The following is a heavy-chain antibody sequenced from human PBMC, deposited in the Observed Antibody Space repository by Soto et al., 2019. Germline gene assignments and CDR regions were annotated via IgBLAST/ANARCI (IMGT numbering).Heavy chain of an antibody. CDR3: AKDRLGTIFGRLDY. D-gene: IGHD3-3*01. V-gene: IGHV3-23*01. CDR1: GFTFSSYA. J-gene: IGHJ4*02. CDR2: ISGSGGST. Sequence: EVQLLESGGGLVQPGGSLRLSCAASGFTFSSYAMSWVRQAPGKGLEWVSDISGSGGSTYYADSVKGRFTISRVNSKNTLYLQMNSLRAEDTAVYYCAKDRLGTIFGRLDYWGQGTLVTVSS.